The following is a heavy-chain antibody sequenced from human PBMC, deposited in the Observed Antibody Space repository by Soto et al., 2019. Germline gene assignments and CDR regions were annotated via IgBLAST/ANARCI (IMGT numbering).Heavy chain of an antibody. CDR3: ARGGDGYNSEEGYYFDY. D-gene: IGHD5-12*01. J-gene: IGHJ4*02. Sequence: QVQLVQSGAEVKKPGSSVKVSCKASGGTFSSYAISWVRQAPGQGLEWMGGIIPIFGTANYAQKFQGRVTITADEYTSTAYMELSSLRSEDTAVYYCARGGDGYNSEEGYYFDYWGQGTLVTVSS. CDR2: IIPIFGTA. V-gene: IGHV1-69*01. CDR1: GGTFSSYA.